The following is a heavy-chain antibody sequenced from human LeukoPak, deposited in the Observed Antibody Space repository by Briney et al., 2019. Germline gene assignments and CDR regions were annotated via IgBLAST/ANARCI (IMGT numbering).Heavy chain of an antibody. Sequence: ASVKVSCKASGYTFTGYYMHWVRQAPGQGLEWMGWINPNSGGTNYAQKFQGWVTMTRDTSISTAYMEPSRLRSDDTAVYYCARGPRGYSGYHADYWGQGTLVTVSS. CDR1: GYTFTGYY. CDR2: INPNSGGT. V-gene: IGHV1-2*04. J-gene: IGHJ4*02. D-gene: IGHD5-12*01. CDR3: ARGPRGYSGYHADY.